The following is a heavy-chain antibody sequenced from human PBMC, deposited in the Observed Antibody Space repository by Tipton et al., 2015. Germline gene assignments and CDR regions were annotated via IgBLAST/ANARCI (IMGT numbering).Heavy chain of an antibody. CDR1: GYTFTNYW. Sequence: QLVQSGAEVRKPGESLKISCATSGYTFTNYWIAWVRQMPGKGLDLMGIIYPGDSDTRYSPSFQGRVTISADKSISTAYLQWSSLKASDTAMYYCARLEGSGWYLDYWGQGTLVTVSS. D-gene: IGHD6-19*01. V-gene: IGHV5-51*01. CDR3: ARLEGSGWYLDY. J-gene: IGHJ4*02. CDR2: IYPGDSDT.